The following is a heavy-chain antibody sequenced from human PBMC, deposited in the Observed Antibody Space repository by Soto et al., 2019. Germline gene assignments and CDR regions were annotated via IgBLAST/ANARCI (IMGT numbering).Heavy chain of an antibody. CDR2: MVGAGSSS. CDR3: AKVLRPDGRYDLDY. D-gene: IGHD1-26*01. V-gene: IGHV3-23*01. J-gene: IGHJ4*02. Sequence: EVQLLESGGGLAQPGGSLRLSCAASGFIFRTYAMNWVRQAPGKGLEWVSVMVGAGSSSDYADYVRGRFTISRDNSKNTLYLQMNNVSAEDTAVYYCAKVLRPDGRYDLDYWGQGTLVTVSS. CDR1: GFIFRTYA.